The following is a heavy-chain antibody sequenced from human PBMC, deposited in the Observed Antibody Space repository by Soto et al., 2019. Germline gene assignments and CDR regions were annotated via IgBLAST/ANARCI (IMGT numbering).Heavy chain of an antibody. J-gene: IGHJ6*02. D-gene: IGHD3-9*01. CDR3: ARDPRYFDWLPPYYYYYYGMDV. CDR1: GGSVSSGSYY. V-gene: IGHV4-61*01. Sequence: SETLSLTCTVSGGSVSSGSYYWSWIRQPPGKGLEWIGYIYYSGSTNYNPSLKSRVTISVDTSKNQFSLKLSSVTAADTAVYYCARDPRYFDWLPPYYYYYYGMDVWGRGTTVTVSS. CDR2: IYYSGST.